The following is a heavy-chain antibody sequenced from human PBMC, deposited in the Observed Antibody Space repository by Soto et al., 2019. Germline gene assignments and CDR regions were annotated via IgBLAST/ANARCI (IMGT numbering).Heavy chain of an antibody. CDR3: ERDRGNGLKYFDY. CDR1: GFTFKNFA. Sequence: GGSLRLSCSASGFTFKNFAMHWVRQAPGKGLEWVAVISYAGSNKYYADSVKGRFTMSRDDSDNTVYLQTNSLRVENPASYCSERDRGNGLKYFDYWGQGTLVTVSS. V-gene: IGHV3-30-3*01. CDR2: ISYAGSNK. J-gene: IGHJ4*02. D-gene: IGHD2-8*01.